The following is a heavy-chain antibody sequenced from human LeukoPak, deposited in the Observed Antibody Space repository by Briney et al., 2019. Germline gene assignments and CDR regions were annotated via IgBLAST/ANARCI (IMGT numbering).Heavy chain of an antibody. J-gene: IGHJ4*02. V-gene: IGHV1-2*02. D-gene: IGHD6-6*01. CDR1: GYTFTGYY. CDR2: INPNSGGT. CDR3: ARDVLLSIAAYYFDY. Sequence: ASVKVSCKASGYTFTGYYMHWVRQAPGQGLEWMGWINPNSGGTNYAQKFQGRVTMTRDTSISTAYMELSRLRSDDTAVYYCARDVLLSIAAYYFDYWGQGTLVTVSS.